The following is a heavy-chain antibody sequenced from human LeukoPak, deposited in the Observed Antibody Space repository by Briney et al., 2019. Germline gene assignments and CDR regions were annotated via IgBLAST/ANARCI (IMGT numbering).Heavy chain of an antibody. V-gene: IGHV4-34*01. CDR3: ASVAARPRNYYYYMDV. D-gene: IGHD6-6*01. CDR1: GGSFSGYY. J-gene: IGHJ6*03. Sequence: PSETLSLTCAVYGGSFSGYYWSWIRQPPGKGLEWIGEINHSGSTNYNPSLKSRVTISVDTSKNQFSLKLSSVTAADTAVYYCASVAARPRNYYYYMDVWGKGTTVTVSS. CDR2: INHSGST.